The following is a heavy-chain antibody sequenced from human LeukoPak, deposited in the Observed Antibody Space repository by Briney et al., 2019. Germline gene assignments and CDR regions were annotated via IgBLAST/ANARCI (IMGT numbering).Heavy chain of an antibody. V-gene: IGHV3-33*01. CDR1: GFTFSRFH. CDR2: IWFDGVTR. J-gene: IGHJ4*02. Sequence: GGSLSLSCETSGFTFSRFHMHWLRQAPGKGLEWVGFIWFDGVTRKYADSVKGRFTISRDNSESMLYLQMNSLRAEDTAMYYCARENYADSGGNDYWGQGTLVTVSS. CDR3: ARENYADSGGNDY. D-gene: IGHD4-23*01.